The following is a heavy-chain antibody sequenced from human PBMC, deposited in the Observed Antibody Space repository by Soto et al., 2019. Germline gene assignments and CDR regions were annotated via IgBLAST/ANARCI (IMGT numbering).Heavy chain of an antibody. V-gene: IGHV3-23*01. CDR1: GFTFSSYA. D-gene: IGHD1-1*01. Sequence: EVQLLESGGGLVQPGGSLRLSCAASGFTFSSYAMSWVRQAPGKGLKWVSGISGRGGSTYYADSVKGRFTISRDNSKNTMYLQMNSLSAEDTAVYYCARGDDSNDGCWFDPWGQGTLVTVSS. CDR2: ISGRGGST. J-gene: IGHJ5*02. CDR3: ARGDDSNDGCWFDP.